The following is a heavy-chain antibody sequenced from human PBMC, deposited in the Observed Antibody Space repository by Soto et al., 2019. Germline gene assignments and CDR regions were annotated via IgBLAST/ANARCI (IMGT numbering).Heavy chain of an antibody. D-gene: IGHD1-26*01. J-gene: IGHJ4*02. CDR3: ARDQMGIVGPNDGFQY. Sequence: SETLSLTCAFSVVSISSSNWWSWVRQPPGKGLEWIGEIYHSGSTNYNPSLKSRVTISVDKSKNQFSLKLSSVTAADTAVYYCARDQMGIVGPNDGFQYWGQRTLVTVSS. CDR1: VVSISSSNW. CDR2: IYHSGST. V-gene: IGHV4-4*02.